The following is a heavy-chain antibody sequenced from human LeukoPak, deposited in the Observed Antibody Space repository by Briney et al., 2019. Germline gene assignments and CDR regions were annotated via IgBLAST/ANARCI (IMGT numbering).Heavy chain of an antibody. D-gene: IGHD5-18*01. CDR3: ARSAYNYGYVYFDH. Sequence: AASVKVSCKASGYTFTGYFIHYVRQAPGQGLEWMGWIDPNSDNIRYSETFKDRVTMTRDTSTNTAYMELSWLRSDDTAVYYCARSAYNYGYVYFDHWGQGTLVIVSS. CDR1: GYTFTGYF. J-gene: IGHJ4*02. CDR2: IDPNSDNI. V-gene: IGHV1-2*02.